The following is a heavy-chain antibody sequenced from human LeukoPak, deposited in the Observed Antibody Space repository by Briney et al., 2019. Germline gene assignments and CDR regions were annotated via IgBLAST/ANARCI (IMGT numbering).Heavy chain of an antibody. V-gene: IGHV3-30*18. Sequence: PGGSLRLSCAASGFTFSSYGMHWVRQAPGKGLEWVAVISYDGSNKYYADSVKGRFTISRDNSENTLYLQMNSLRAEDTAVYYCAKDGPRLPYYGMDVWGQGTTVTVSS. CDR1: GFTFSSYG. CDR3: AKDGPRLPYYGMDV. CDR2: ISYDGSNK. J-gene: IGHJ6*02.